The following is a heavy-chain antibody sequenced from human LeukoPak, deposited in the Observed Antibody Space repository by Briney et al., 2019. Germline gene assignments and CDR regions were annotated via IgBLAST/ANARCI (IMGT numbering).Heavy chain of an antibody. J-gene: IGHJ4*02. Sequence: GGSLRLSCAASGFTFSSYSMSWVRQAPGKGLEWVSAISGSGGSTYYADSVKGRFTIPRDNSKNTLYLQMNSLRAEDTAVYYCAKFTYYYDSSGYYYSYFDYWGQGTLVTVSS. V-gene: IGHV3-23*01. D-gene: IGHD3-22*01. CDR3: AKFTYYYDSSGYYYSYFDY. CDR1: GFTFSSYS. CDR2: ISGSGGST.